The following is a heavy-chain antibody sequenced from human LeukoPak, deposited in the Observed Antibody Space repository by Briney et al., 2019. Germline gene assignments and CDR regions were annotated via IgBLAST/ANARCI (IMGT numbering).Heavy chain of an antibody. V-gene: IGHV4-4*07. D-gene: IGHD4-23*01. CDR1: GGSISSYY. CDR3: SRGGKAKVVTV. J-gene: IGHJ4*02. Sequence: SETLSLTCSVSGGSISSYYWTWIRQPAGKGLEWIGRIYSSGSTNYNPSLKSRVAMSVDTSKNQFSLNLTSVTAADTAVYYCSRGGKAKVVTVWGQGTLVTVSS. CDR2: IYSSGST.